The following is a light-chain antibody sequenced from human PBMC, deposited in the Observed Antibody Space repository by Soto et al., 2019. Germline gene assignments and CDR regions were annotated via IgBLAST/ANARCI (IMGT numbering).Light chain of an antibody. CDR2: DVS. V-gene: IGLV2-14*03. J-gene: IGLJ1*01. CDR3: MSYIGTSNPGV. CDR1: NSDVGGYNY. Sequence: QSALTQPASVSGSPGQSITISCTGTNSDVGGYNYVSWYQQHPGKAPKLIIYDVSSRPSGVSSRFSGSKSGSTASLTISGLQAEDEGDYYCMSYIGTSNPGVFGMGTKVTVL.